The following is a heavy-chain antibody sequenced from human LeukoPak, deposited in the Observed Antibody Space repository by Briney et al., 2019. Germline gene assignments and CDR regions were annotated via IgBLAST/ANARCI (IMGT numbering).Heavy chain of an antibody. CDR3: ARAYSYYDFWSGLVSYGMDV. D-gene: IGHD3-3*01. J-gene: IGHJ6*02. Sequence: ASVKVSCKASGYTFTSYDINWVRQATGQGLEWMGWMNPNSGNTGYAQKFQGRVTMTRNTSKSTAYMELSSLRSEDMAVYYCARAYSYYDFWSGLVSYGMDVWGQGTTVTVSS. CDR1: GYTFTSYD. CDR2: MNPNSGNT. V-gene: IGHV1-8*01.